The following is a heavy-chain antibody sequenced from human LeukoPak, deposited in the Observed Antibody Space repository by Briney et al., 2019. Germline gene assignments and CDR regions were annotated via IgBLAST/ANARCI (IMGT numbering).Heavy chain of an antibody. CDR2: ISDSGST. CDR3: ARLTRLSTSPDRYYLDY. J-gene: IGHJ4*02. CDR1: GGSISSYY. V-gene: IGHV4-59*08. D-gene: IGHD6-6*01. Sequence: PSETLSLTCTVSGGSISSYYWSWVRQFPGKGLEWIGYISDSGSTNYIPSLKGRVTISIDTSKNQFSLKLSSVTAADSAVYYCARLTRLSTSPDRYYLDYWGQGTLVTVSS.